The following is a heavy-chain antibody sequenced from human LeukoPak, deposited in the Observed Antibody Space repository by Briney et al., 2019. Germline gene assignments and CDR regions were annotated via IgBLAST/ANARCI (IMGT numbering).Heavy chain of an antibody. J-gene: IGHJ3*02. V-gene: IGHV3-21*04. CDR2: ISSSSSYI. D-gene: IGHD6-13*01. CDR3: ARPPRQQLARAFDI. CDR1: GFTFSSYS. Sequence: GGSLRLSCAASGFTFSSYSMNWVRQAPGKGLEWVSSISSSSSYIYYADSVKGRFTISRDNAKNSLYLQMNSLRAEDTAVYYCARPPRQQLARAFDIWGQGTMVTVSS.